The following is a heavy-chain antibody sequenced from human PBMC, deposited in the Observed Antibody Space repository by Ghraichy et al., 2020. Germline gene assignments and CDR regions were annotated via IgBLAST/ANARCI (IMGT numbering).Heavy chain of an antibody. Sequence: GESLNISCAASGFTFSSYVMHWVRQAPGKGLEWVAFISYDGSAKSYADSVRGRFTISRDNSKNTLYLQMDSLRAEDTAVYYCAKEAIQKYFYYGMDVWGQGTTVTVSS. CDR2: ISYDGSAK. CDR3: AKEAIQKYFYYGMDV. D-gene: IGHD2/OR15-2a*01. J-gene: IGHJ6*02. CDR1: GFTFSSYV. V-gene: IGHV3-30*18.